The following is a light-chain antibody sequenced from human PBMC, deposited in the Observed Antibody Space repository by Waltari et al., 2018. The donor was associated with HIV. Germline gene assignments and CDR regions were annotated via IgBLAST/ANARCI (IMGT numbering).Light chain of an antibody. Sequence: IQMTQSPSSLSAFVGDKVIISCRASQDITTPLAWYQVKPGGPPRLRIFSASGLHGGFPPRFSGSGSGTVFALTISNLQPEDSATYYCQQASSFPLSFGGGTKVEI. CDR2: SAS. CDR1: QDITTP. V-gene: IGKV1-12*01. J-gene: IGKJ4*01. CDR3: QQASSFPLS.